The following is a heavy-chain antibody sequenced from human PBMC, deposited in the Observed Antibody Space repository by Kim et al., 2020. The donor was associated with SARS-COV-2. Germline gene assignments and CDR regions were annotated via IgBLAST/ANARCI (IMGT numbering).Heavy chain of an antibody. CDR1: GYTFTGYY. J-gene: IGHJ6*02. V-gene: IGHV1-2*04. CDR2: INPNSGGT. D-gene: IGHD3-9*01. Sequence: ASVKVSCKASGYTFTGYYMHWVRQAPGQGLEWMGWINPNSGGTNYAQKFQGWVTMTSDTSISTAYMELSRLRSDDTAVYYCARSFDWFGNYYGMDVWGQGTTVTVSS. CDR3: ARSFDWFGNYYGMDV.